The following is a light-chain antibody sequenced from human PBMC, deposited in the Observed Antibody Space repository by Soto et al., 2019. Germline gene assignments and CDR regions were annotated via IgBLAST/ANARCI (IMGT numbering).Light chain of an antibody. CDR2: KGT. Sequence: QSVLAQPASVSWSPGQSITISCTGTSSYVGAYNSVSWYQQHPHKAPQVIIYKGTQRPSGVSNLFSGSTSGNSASLTISGIQADDEADYFCCSSAPESTYVFGSGTKVTVL. V-gene: IGLV2-23*01. J-gene: IGLJ1*01. CDR1: SSYVGAYNS. CDR3: CSSAPESTYV.